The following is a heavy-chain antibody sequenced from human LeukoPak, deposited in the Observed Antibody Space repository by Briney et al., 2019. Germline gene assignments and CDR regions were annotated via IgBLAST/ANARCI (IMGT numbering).Heavy chain of an antibody. J-gene: IGHJ4*02. CDR3: ARSRGAGPGAYFDY. V-gene: IGHV3-21*05. CDR2: ISNSGHYT. Sequence: GGSLRLSCAASGFTFSSYSMNWVRQAPGQGLEWVSYISNSGHYTNYADSVEGRFTISRDNAENSLYLQMSSLRAEDTAVYYCARSRGAGPGAYFDYWGQGTLVTVTS. CDR1: GFTFSSYS. D-gene: IGHD6-19*01.